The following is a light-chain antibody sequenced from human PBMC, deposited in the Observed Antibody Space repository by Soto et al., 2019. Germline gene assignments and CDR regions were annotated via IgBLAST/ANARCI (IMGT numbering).Light chain of an antibody. CDR2: DAS. CDR1: QSIGTW. J-gene: IGKJ1*01. V-gene: IGKV1-5*01. Sequence: DIQLTQSPSTLSASVGDRITITCRASQSIGTWLAWYQHRPGEGPKLLIHDASSLESGVPSRFSGSGSATEFSLTISSLESGDSGTYHCQQYATYAPSTFGQGTKVDIK. CDR3: QQYATYAPST.